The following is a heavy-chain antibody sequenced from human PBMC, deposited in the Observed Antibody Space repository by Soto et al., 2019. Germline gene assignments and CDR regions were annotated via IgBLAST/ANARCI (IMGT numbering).Heavy chain of an antibody. CDR2: ISYDGSNK. V-gene: IGHV3-30-3*01. CDR3: AGERSHSSSPYFEY. CDR1: GFTFSDYA. D-gene: IGHD6-6*01. J-gene: IGHJ4*02. Sequence: QVQLVESGGGVVQPGRSLRLSCAASGFTFSDYALHWVRQAPGKGLEWVAVISYDGSNKYYADSVKGQFTVSRDNSKNTLYLQMNSLRAEDTAVYYCAGERSHSSSPYFEYWGQGTLVTVSS.